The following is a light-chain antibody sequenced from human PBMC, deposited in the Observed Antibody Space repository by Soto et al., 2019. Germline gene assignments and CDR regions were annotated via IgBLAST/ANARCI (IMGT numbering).Light chain of an antibody. V-gene: IGKV3-20*01. CDR2: TAS. J-gene: IGKJ5*01. CDR1: QSVSSN. CDR3: QQYGTSPFT. Sequence: EILMTHSPATLSVSPGERATLSCRASQSVSSNLAWYQQNPGQAPRLLIHTASSRATGIPDRFSGIGYGTDFTLTISGLEPEDFAVYHCQQYGTSPFTFGQGTRLEIK.